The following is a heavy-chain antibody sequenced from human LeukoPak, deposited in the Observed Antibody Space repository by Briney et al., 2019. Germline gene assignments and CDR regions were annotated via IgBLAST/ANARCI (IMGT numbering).Heavy chain of an antibody. D-gene: IGHD3-10*01. V-gene: IGHV4-59*01. CDR3: ARVSGGVRGVIDY. CDR1: GGSISSYY. Sequence: SETLSLTRTVSGGSISSYYWSWIRQPPGKGLEWIGYIYYSGSTNYNPSLKSRVTISVDTSKNQFSLKLSSATAADTAVYYCARVSGGVRGVIDYWGQGTLVTVSS. CDR2: IYYSGST. J-gene: IGHJ4*02.